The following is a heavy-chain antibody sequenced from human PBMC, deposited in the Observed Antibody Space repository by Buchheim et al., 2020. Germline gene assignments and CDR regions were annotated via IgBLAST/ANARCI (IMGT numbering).Heavy chain of an antibody. D-gene: IGHD5-18*01. V-gene: IGHV4-30-4*01. J-gene: IGHJ4*02. Sequence: QVPLPASGPGLVKPSQTLSLPCTVSGGSISSGDYYWSWIRQPPGKGLEWIGYIYYSGSTYYNPHLTSRVTISVDTSKNQFSLKLSSVTAADTAVYYCARVGNTAMVTDYWGQGTL. CDR1: GGSISSGDYY. CDR3: ARVGNTAMVTDY. CDR2: IYYSGST.